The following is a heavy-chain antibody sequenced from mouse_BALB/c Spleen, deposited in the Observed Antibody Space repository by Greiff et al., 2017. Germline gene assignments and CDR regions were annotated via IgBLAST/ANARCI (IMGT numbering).Heavy chain of an antibody. D-gene: IGHD2-14*01. J-gene: IGHJ2*01. V-gene: IGHV1-7*01. CDR3: AKIDRNGAYYFDY. CDR2: INPSTGYT. Sequence: QVQLKQSGAELAKPGASVKMSCKASGYTFTSYWMHWVKQRPGQGLEWIGYINPSTGYTEYNQKFKDKATLTADKSSSTAYMQLSSLTSGDSAVYYCAKIDRNGAYYFDYWGQGTTLTVSS. CDR1: GYTFTSYW.